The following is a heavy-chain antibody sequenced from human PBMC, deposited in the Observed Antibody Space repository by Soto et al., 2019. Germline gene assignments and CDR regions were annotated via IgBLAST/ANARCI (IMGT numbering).Heavy chain of an antibody. V-gene: IGHV4-59*01. D-gene: IGHD7-27*01. CDR3: ARHPGASFDY. CDR2: IHYSGIT. CDR1: GGSISGYY. Sequence: QVQLQESGPGLVKPSETLSLTCTVSGGSISGYYWSWLRQSPGKRLEWIGYIHYSGITKYNPSRKSLVTISRDTSKNKFSLKLSSVTAADSAVYYCARHPGASFDYWGQGTLVTVSS. J-gene: IGHJ4*02.